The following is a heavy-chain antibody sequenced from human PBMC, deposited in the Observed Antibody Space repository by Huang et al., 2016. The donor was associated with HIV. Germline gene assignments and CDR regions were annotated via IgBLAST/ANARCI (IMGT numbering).Heavy chain of an antibody. D-gene: IGHD5-12*01. J-gene: IGHJ5*02. CDR2: INDRREM. CDR1: VASFDGYF. V-gene: IGHV4-34*01. Sequence: QVRLNQWGAGLLKPAETLSLTCAVSVASFDGYFWTWFRQSPGQGLEGVGEINDRREMNFHPSFGSRLRLTVDTSKKQFSLGLRSVTAADTGVYFCAKRGRGRSGYGYIGYFDAWAQGSLVTV. CDR3: AKRGRGRSGYGYIGYFDA.